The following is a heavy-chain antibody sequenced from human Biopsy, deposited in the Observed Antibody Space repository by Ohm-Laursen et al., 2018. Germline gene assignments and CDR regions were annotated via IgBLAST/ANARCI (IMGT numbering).Heavy chain of an antibody. CDR3: ARVPAYPSIDGYYGLDL. D-gene: IGHD3-9*01. CDR1: GYTFAGYY. J-gene: IGHJ6*02. CDR2: INPNSGNA. V-gene: IGHV1-2*02. Sequence: ASVKVSCKASGYTFAGYYLHWVRQAPGHGLEWMGWINPNSGNANYAQSFQGRLTVTRDTSISTAYMELTSLTFDDTAIYYCARVPAYPSIDGYYGLDLWCQGTTVIVSS.